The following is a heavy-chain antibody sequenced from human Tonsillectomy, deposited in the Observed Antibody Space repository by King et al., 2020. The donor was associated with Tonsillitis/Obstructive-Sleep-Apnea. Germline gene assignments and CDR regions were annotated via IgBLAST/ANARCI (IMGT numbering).Heavy chain of an antibody. CDR2: IKRKTDGGTT. V-gene: IGHV3-15*01. J-gene: IGHJ4*02. CDR3: TGRNQFDY. D-gene: IGHD1-14*01. CDR1: GFTFSNDW. Sequence: VQLVESGGGLLKPGGSLRRSCVVSGFTFSNDWMSWVRQAPGQGLEWVGRIKRKTDGGTTDYAAPVKGRFTISRDDSKNTLYLQMNSLKTEDTAMYYCTGRNQFDYWGQGTLVTVSS.